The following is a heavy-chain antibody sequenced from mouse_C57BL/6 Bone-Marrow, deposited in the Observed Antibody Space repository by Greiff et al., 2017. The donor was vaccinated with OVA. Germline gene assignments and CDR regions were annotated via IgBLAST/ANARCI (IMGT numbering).Heavy chain of an antibody. Sequence: VQGVESGAELARPGASVKLSCKASGYTFTSYGISWVKQRTGQGLEWIGEIYPRSGNTYYNEKFKGKATLTADKSSSTAYMELRSLTSEDSAVYFCARRRVYYYGSSYGAWFAYWGQGTLVTVSA. V-gene: IGHV1-81*01. CDR3: ARRRVYYYGSSYGAWFAY. CDR1: GYTFTSYG. J-gene: IGHJ3*01. CDR2: IYPRSGNT. D-gene: IGHD1-1*01.